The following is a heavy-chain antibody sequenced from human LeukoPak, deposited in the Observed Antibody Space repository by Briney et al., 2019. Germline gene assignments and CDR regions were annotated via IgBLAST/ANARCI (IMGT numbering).Heavy chain of an antibody. V-gene: IGHV1-69*13. CDR3: ARAEYSGYDYRADY. CDR2: IIPIFGTA. Sequence: GASVKVSCKASGGTFSSYAISWVRQAPGQGLEWMGGIIPIFGTANYAQKFQGGVTITADESTSTAYMELSSLRSEDTAVYYCARAEYSGYDYRADYWGQGTLVTVSS. CDR1: GGTFSSYA. D-gene: IGHD5-12*01. J-gene: IGHJ4*02.